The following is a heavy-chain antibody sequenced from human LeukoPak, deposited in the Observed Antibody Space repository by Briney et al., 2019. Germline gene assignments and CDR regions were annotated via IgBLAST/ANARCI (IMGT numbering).Heavy chain of an antibody. CDR2: ISYDGSNK. CDR1: GFTFSSYA. D-gene: IGHD1-26*01. CDR3: ANIVGARRTDY. V-gene: IGHV3-30-3*01. Sequence: PGGSLRLSCAASGFTFSSYAMHWVRQAPGKGLEWVAVISYDGSNKYYADSVKGRFTISRDNSKNTLYLQMNSLRAEDTAVYYCANIVGARRTDYWGQGTLVTVSS. J-gene: IGHJ4*02.